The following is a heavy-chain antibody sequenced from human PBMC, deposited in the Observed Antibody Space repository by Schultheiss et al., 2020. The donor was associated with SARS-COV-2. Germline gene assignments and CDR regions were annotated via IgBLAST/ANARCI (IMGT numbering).Heavy chain of an antibody. Sequence: SQTLSLTCAISGDNISRGSAAWNWIRQSPSRGLEWLGRTYYRSKWYNDYAVSVKSRITINPDTSKNQFSLQLNSVTPEDTAVYYCARAKTNKDYYDMRFDPWGQGTLVTVSS. V-gene: IGHV6-1*01. CDR2: TYYRSKWYN. CDR3: ARAKTNKDYYDMRFDP. J-gene: IGHJ5*02. CDR1: GDNISRGSAA. D-gene: IGHD3-22*01.